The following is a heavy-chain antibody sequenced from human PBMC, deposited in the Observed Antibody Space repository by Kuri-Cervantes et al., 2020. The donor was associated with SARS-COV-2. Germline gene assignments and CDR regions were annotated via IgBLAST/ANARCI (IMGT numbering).Heavy chain of an antibody. J-gene: IGHJ2*01. Sequence: SGPTLVKPTQTLTLTCTFSVFSLTTSGMGVSWIRQPPGKALEWLAHIFSNDEKSYSTSLKSRLTISKDTSKSQVVLTMTNMDPVDTATYYCARIGGQYCSSTSCYFTAAWYFDLWGRGTLVTVSS. V-gene: IGHV2-26*01. D-gene: IGHD2-2*01. CDR2: IFSNDEK. CDR1: VFSLTTSGMG. CDR3: ARIGGQYCSSTSCYFTAAWYFDL.